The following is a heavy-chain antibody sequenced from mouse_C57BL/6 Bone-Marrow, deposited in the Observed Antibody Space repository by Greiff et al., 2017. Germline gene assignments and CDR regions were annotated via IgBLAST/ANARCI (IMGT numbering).Heavy chain of an antibody. D-gene: IGHD2-3*01. CDR3: ASRDGPLFDY. J-gene: IGHJ2*01. V-gene: IGHV1-63*01. CDR2: IYPGGGYT. CDR1: GYTFTNYW. Sequence: QVQLQQSGAELVRPGTSVKMSCKASGYTFTNYWIGWAKQRPGHGLEWIGDIYPGGGYTNYNEKFKGKATLTADKSSSTAYMQFSSLTSADSASYSCASRDGPLFDYWGQGTTLTVSS.